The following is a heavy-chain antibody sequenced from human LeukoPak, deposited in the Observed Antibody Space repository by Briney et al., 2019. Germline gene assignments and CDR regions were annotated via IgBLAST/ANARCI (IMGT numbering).Heavy chain of an antibody. J-gene: IGHJ4*02. D-gene: IGHD4-17*01. Sequence: ASVTVSCKTSGYTFTTYHINWVRQATGQGLEWLGWMNPYNGDRGYAQKFQGRLSITSDTSISTAYMELSSLTSDDTAVYFCARTTSLTASGYDCWGQGTLVTVSS. V-gene: IGHV1-8*03. CDR1: GYTFTTYH. CDR2: MNPYNGDR. CDR3: ARTTSLTASGYDC.